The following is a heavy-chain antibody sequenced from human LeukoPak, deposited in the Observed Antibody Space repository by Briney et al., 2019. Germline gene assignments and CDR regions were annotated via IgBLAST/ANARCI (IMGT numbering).Heavy chain of an antibody. CDR2: IIPIFGTA. CDR1: GGTFSNYA. Sequence: GSSVKVSCKASGGTFSNYAISWVRQAPGQGLEWMGGIIPIFGTANYAQKLQDRVTLSMEESTSTAYMERSSLRSEDTAVYYCARGPTDYDFWSGYSKKYYYYMDVWGTGTTVTVSS. CDR3: ARGPTDYDFWSGYSKKYYYYMDV. V-gene: IGHV1-69*05. J-gene: IGHJ6*03. D-gene: IGHD3-3*01.